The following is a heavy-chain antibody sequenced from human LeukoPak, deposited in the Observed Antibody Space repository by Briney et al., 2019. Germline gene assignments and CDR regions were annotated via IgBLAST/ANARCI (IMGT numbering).Heavy chain of an antibody. CDR2: IYTSGST. V-gene: IGHV4-4*07. CDR3: ARSPRGSGWSNFDY. CDR1: GGSISSYY. D-gene: IGHD6-19*01. Sequence: SETLSLTCTVSGGSISSYYLSWIRQPAGKGLEWIGRIYTSGSTNYNPSLKSRVTMSVDTSKNQFSLKLSSVTAADTAVYYCARSPRGSGWSNFDYWGQGTLVTVSS. J-gene: IGHJ4*02.